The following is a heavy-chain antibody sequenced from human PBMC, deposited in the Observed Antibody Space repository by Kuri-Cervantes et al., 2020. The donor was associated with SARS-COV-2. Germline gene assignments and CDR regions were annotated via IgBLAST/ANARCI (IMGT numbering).Heavy chain of an antibody. J-gene: IGHJ3*02. Sequence: GESLKISCAASGFTVSSNYMSWVRQDPGKGLEWVSVIYSGGSTYYADSVKGRFTISRDNSKNTLYLQMNSLRAEDTAVYYCAREQWLELDAFDIWGQGTMVTVSS. CDR3: AREQWLELDAFDI. CDR1: GFTVSSNY. V-gene: IGHV3-66*02. CDR2: IYSGGST. D-gene: IGHD6-19*01.